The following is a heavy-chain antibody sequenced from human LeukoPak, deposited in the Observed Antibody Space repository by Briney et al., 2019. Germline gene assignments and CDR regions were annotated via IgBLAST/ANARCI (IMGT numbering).Heavy chain of an antibody. CDR1: GGTFSSYA. CDR3: ARDRAYYYDSSAKEDY. D-gene: IGHD3-22*01. J-gene: IGHJ4*02. Sequence: EASVKVSCKASGGTFSSYAISWVRQAPGQGLEWVGRIIPILGIANYTQKFQGRVTITADKSTSTAYMELSSLRSEDTAVFYCARDRAYYYDSSAKEDYWGQGTLVTVSS. V-gene: IGHV1-69*04. CDR2: IIPILGIA.